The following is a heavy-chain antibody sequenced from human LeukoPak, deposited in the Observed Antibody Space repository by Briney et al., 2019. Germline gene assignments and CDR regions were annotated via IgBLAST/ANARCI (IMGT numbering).Heavy chain of an antibody. V-gene: IGHV3-23*01. CDR1: GFTFSDYY. J-gene: IGHJ4*02. CDR2: ITIGATDT. CDR3: AKSRAPDTTLLFDY. Sequence: GGSLRLSCAASGFTFSDYYMSWIRQAPGKGLEWVSAITIGATDTFYLDSVKGRFTISRDNSKNTLYLQMSSLRAEDTAIYYCAKSRAPDTTLLFDYWGQGTLVTVSS. D-gene: IGHD1-1*01.